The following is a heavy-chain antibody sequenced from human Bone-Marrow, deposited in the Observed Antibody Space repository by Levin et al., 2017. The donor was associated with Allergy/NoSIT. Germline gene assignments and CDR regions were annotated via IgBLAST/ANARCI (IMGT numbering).Heavy chain of an antibody. CDR1: GFSFRTYG. CDR2: MSYDRSHE. V-gene: IGHV3-30*18. J-gene: IGHJ4*02. CDR3: AKDLGGHCSTTSCFDGADS. D-gene: IGHD2-2*01. Sequence: GGSLRLSCVASGFSFRTYGMHWVRQAPGKGLEWVAVMSYDRSHEYYADSVKGRFTISRDNSKNTLYLQMNSLGVGDTAVYYCAKDLGGHCSTTSCFDGADSWGQGTLVTVSS.